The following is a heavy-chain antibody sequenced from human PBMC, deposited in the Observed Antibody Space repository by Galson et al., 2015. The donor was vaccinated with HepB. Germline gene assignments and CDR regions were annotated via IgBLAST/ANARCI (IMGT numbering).Heavy chain of an antibody. CDR3: PRATLGWFDP. CDR1: GFTFTDYY. D-gene: IGHD2/OR15-2a*01. V-gene: IGHV3-11*01. J-gene: IGHJ5*02. Sequence: SLRLSCAASGFTFTDYYMSWIRQAPGKGLGWVSYISGSGSTTIFYADSVKGRFTISRDNAKNSLYLQMTSLRAEDSAVYYCPRATLGWFDPWGQGTLVTVSS. CDR2: ISGSGSTTI.